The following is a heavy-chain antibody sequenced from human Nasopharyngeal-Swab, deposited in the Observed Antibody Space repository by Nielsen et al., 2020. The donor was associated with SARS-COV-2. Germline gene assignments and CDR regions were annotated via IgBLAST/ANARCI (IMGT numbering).Heavy chain of an antibody. Sequence: GGSLTLSCAASGFTFSSYSMNWVRQAPGKGLEWVSYISSSSSTIYYADSVKGRFTISRDNAKNSLYLQMNSLRAEDTAVYYCARGPALGYCSGGSCYSYAFDIWGQGTMVTVSS. CDR3: ARGPALGYCSGGSCYSYAFDI. CDR2: ISSSSSTI. D-gene: IGHD2-15*01. CDR1: GFTFSSYS. V-gene: IGHV3-48*01. J-gene: IGHJ3*02.